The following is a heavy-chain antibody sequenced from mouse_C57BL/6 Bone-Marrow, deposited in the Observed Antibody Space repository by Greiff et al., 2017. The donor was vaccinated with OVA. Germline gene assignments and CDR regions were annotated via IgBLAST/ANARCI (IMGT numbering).Heavy chain of an antibody. CDR3: AKGFAY. CDR2: INPSRGYT. CDR1: GYTFTSYT. Sequence: VQLQQSGAELARPGASVKMSCKASGYTFTSYTMHWVKQRPGQGLEWIGYINPSRGYTKYHQKFKDKATLPADKSSSTAYMRLSSLTSDDSAVYYCAKGFAYWGQGTLVTVSA. V-gene: IGHV1-4*01. J-gene: IGHJ3*01.